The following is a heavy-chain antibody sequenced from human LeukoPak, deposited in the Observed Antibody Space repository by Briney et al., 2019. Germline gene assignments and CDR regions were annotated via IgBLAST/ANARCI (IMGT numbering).Heavy chain of an antibody. D-gene: IGHD4-17*01. CDR2: ISGSGGTT. J-gene: IGHJ3*02. CDR3: ARDSSTVTTLGTDAFDI. Sequence: PGGSLRLSCAASGFTFSSYAMSWVRQAPGKGLEWVSGISGSGGTTNYADSVKGRFTISRDNSKNTLYLQMNSLRAEDTAVYYCARDSSTVTTLGTDAFDIWGQGTMVTVSS. CDR1: GFTFSSYA. V-gene: IGHV3-23*01.